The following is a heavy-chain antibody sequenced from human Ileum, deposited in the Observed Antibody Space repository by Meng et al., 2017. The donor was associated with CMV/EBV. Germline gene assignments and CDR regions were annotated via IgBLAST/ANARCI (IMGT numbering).Heavy chain of an antibody. J-gene: IGHJ6*02. CDR2: IWYDGSRT. D-gene: IGHD3-3*02. Sequence: GESLKISCAASGFTLNKYAMHWVRQAPGKGLEWVAVIWYDGSRTYYADSVKGRFTISRDNSKNTLYLQMNSLRPEDTAVYYCARDILPGEGDIFGVIYGMDVWGQGTTVTVSS. V-gene: IGHV3-30*04. CDR1: GFTLNKYA. CDR3: ARDILPGEGDIFGVIYGMDV.